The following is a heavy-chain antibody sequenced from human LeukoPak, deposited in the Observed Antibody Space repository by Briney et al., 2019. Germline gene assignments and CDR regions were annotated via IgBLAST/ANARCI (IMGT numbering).Heavy chain of an antibody. CDR2: FDPEDGET. J-gene: IGHJ4*02. V-gene: IGHV1-24*01. CDR3: ATEQPVAGTGGDAFDY. CDR1: AYTLTELS. D-gene: IGHD6-19*01. Sequence: GASVKVSCKVSAYTLTELSMHWVRQAPGKGLEWMGGFDPEDGETIYAQKFQGRVTMTEDTSTDTAYMELSSLRSEDTAVYYCATEQPVAGTGGDAFDYWGQGTLVTVSS.